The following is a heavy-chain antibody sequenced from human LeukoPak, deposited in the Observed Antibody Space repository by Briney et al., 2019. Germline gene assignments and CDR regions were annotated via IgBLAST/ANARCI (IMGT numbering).Heavy chain of an antibody. Sequence: GGSLRLSCAASGFTFSSYNMNWVRQAPGRGLEWVSSISSSSSYINYADSVKGRFTISRDNAKNSLYLQMNSLRAEDTAVYWCARDYIAYDPLDYWGQGTLVTVSS. V-gene: IGHV3-21*01. D-gene: IGHD3-3*01. CDR3: ARDYIAYDPLDY. CDR1: GFTFSSYN. CDR2: ISSSSSYI. J-gene: IGHJ4*02.